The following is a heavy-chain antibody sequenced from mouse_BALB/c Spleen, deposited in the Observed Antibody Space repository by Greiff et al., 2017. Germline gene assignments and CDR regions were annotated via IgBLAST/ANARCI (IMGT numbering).Heavy chain of an antibody. CDR2: ISSGGSYT. CDR1: GFTFSSYA. J-gene: IGHJ4*01. Sequence: EVKVEESGGGLVKPGGSLKLSCAASGFTFSSYAMSWVRQTPEKRLEWVATISSGGSYTYYPDSVKGRFTISRDNAKNTLYLQMSSLRSEDTAMYYCARHVDLPYAMDYWGQGTSVTVSS. V-gene: IGHV5-9-3*01. CDR3: ARHVDLPYAMDY.